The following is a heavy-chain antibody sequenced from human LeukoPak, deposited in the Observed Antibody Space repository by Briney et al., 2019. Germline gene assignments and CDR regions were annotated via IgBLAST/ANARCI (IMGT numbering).Heavy chain of an antibody. CDR3: ERDLEGYCSGGTCYFDY. V-gene: IGHV1-2*02. J-gene: IGHJ4*02. D-gene: IGHD2-15*01. Sequence: ASVKVSCKASGYTFTGYYMHWVRQAPGQGLEWMGWINPNIGGTNYAQKFQGRVTMIRDTSISTAYMELSSLRSDDTAVYYFERDLEGYCSGGTCYFDYWGQGTLVTVSS. CDR1: GYTFTGYY. CDR2: INPNIGGT.